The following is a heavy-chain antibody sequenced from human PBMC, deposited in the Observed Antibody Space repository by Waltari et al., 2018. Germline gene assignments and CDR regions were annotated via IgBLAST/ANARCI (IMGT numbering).Heavy chain of an antibody. Sequence: EVQLVESGGGLVRPGGSFTLSCAAHGLPFSSDWMSWVRQAPGKGLEWVANIKDDGSEKYYVDSVKGRFTISRDNAKNSLFLQMNNLRVEDTAVYYCARDRRPDPWGQGTLVTVSS. CDR1: GLPFSSDW. V-gene: IGHV3-7*01. CDR2: IKDDGSEK. J-gene: IGHJ5*02. CDR3: ARDRRPDP.